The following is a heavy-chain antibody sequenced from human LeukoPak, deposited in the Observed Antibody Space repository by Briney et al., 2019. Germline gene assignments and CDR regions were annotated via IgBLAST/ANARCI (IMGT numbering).Heavy chain of an antibody. V-gene: IGHV3-9*01. D-gene: IGHD2-2*01. Sequence: GRSLRLSCAASGFTFDDYAMHWVRQAPGKGLEWVSGISWNSGSIGYADSVKGRFTISRDNSKSTLYLQMNSLRAEDTAVYYCAKGGCSSTSCPTGYWGQGTLVTVSS. J-gene: IGHJ4*02. CDR3: AKGGCSSTSCPTGY. CDR2: ISWNSGSI. CDR1: GFTFDDYA.